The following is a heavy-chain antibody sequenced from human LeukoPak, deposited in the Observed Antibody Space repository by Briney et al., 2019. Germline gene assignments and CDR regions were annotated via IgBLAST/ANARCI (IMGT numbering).Heavy chain of an antibody. D-gene: IGHD2-2*01. CDR2: ISAYNGNT. CDR3: ARHGGLGYCCSTSCYENWFDP. Sequence: ASVKVSCKASGYTFTSYGISWVRQAPGQGLEWMGWISAYNGNTNYAQKLQGRVTMTTDTSTSAAYMELRSLRSDDTAVYYCARHGGLGYCCSTSCYENWFDPWGQGTLVTVSS. J-gene: IGHJ5*02. V-gene: IGHV1-18*01. CDR1: GYTFTSYG.